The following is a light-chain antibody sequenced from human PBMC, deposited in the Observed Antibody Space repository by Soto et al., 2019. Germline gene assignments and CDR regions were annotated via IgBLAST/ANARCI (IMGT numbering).Light chain of an antibody. Sequence: EIVLTQSPGTLSLSPGERATLSCRASQSVSSSSLAWYQQNPGQAPRLLIYEASSRATGIPDRFSGSGSGTDFTLTISGLEPEDFAVYYCQKYGSSPITFGQGTRLEIK. CDR3: QKYGSSPIT. V-gene: IGKV3-20*01. CDR2: EAS. CDR1: QSVSSSS. J-gene: IGKJ5*01.